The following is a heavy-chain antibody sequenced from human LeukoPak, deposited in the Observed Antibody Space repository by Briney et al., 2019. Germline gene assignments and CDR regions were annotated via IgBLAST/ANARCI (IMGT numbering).Heavy chain of an antibody. D-gene: IGHD4-11*01. CDR3: AKVPGPDYSNYFDY. CDR1: GFTFSDYY. V-gene: IGHV3-11*04. Sequence: GGSLRLSCTVSGFTFSDYYMSWVRQAPGKGLKWVSYISSSGSMLHYADSVEGRFTISRDNAKNSLYLQMNSLRAEDTAVYYCAKVPGPDYSNYFDYWGQGTLVTVSS. CDR2: ISSSGSML. J-gene: IGHJ4*02.